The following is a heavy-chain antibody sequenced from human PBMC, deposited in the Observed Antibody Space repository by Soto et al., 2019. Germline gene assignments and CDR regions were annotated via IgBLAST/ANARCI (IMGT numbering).Heavy chain of an antibody. J-gene: IGHJ3*02. CDR2: IYDSGSS. CDR3: ARDSHDAFDI. V-gene: IGHV4-30-4*02. CDR1: GASISSGDYF. Sequence: PSETLSLTCTVSGASISSGDYFWSWIRQSPGKGLQWIGYIYDSGSSYYNPSLKSRVTMSVDTSKNQFSLKLSSVTAADTAVYYCARDSHDAFDIWGQGTMVTVSS.